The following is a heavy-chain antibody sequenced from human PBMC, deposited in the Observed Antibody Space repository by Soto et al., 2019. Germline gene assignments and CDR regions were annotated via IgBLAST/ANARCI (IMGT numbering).Heavy chain of an antibody. J-gene: IGHJ4*02. V-gene: IGHV3-53*01. CDR2: IYSDGST. CDR1: GFTVSSNY. Sequence: EVQLVESGGGLIQPGGSLRLSCAASGFTVSSNYMSWVRQAPGKGLEWVSVIYSDGSTYYADSVKGRFTISRDNSMNTVYLQMNSLRLEDTAVYYCARDRTFDYWGQGTLVTVSS. CDR3: ARDRTFDY.